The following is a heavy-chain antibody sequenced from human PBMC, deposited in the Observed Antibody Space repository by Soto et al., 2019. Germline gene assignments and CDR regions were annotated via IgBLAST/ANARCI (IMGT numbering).Heavy chain of an antibody. Sequence: QVQLVQSGAEVKKPGSSVKVSCKASGGTFSSYAINWVRQAPGQGLEWMGGIIPIFGTPDYAQKFQGRVTITADQSASTAYMERSSLRSEDTAEYYCAQSLLGVNYNYGMDVWGQGTTVTVSS. J-gene: IGHJ6*02. CDR2: IIPIFGTP. CDR3: AQSLLGVNYNYGMDV. D-gene: IGHD1-26*01. CDR1: GGTFSSYA. V-gene: IGHV1-69*12.